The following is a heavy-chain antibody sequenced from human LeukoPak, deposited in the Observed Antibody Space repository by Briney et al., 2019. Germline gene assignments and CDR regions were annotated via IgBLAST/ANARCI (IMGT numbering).Heavy chain of an antibody. J-gene: IGHJ6*02. CDR1: GFTFSSYG. Sequence: GRSLRLSCAASGFTFSSYGMHWVRQAPGKGLEWVAVIWYDGSNKYYADSVKGRFTISRDNSKNTLYLQMNRLRPEDTAVYYCAKRYCKSATCRSDMDAWGQGTTVTVSS. CDR2: IWYDGSNK. CDR3: AKRYCKSATCRSDMDA. D-gene: IGHD2-15*01. V-gene: IGHV3-33*06.